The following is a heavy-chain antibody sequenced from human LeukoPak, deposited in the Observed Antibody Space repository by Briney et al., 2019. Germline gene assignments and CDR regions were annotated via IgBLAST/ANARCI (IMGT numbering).Heavy chain of an antibody. V-gene: IGHV3-53*05. D-gene: IGHD5-12*01. CDR1: GFTVSSDS. CDR2: IYSGGST. Sequence: GGSLRLSCTVSGFTVSSDSMSWVREAPGRGLEWVSFIYSGGSTHYSDSVKGRFTISRDNSKNTLYLQMNSLRAEDTAVYYCAKGRSVVATILSDYWGQGTLVTVSS. J-gene: IGHJ4*02. CDR3: AKGRSVVATILSDY.